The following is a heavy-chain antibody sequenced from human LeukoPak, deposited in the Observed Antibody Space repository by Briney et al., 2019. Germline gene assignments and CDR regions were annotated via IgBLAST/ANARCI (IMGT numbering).Heavy chain of an antibody. J-gene: IGHJ3*02. D-gene: IGHD3/OR15-3a*01. CDR3: VRGGLISLANTPLGAFDI. CDR2: ISSSGST. Sequence: SETLSLTCTVSGDSISSGDYYWSWIRQPAGKGLEWIGRISSSGSTNYNPSLKSRVTISVDTSKNQFSLKLSSVTPEDTAMYYCVRGGLISLANTPLGAFDIWGQGTMVSVSS. V-gene: IGHV4-61*02. CDR1: GDSISSGDYY.